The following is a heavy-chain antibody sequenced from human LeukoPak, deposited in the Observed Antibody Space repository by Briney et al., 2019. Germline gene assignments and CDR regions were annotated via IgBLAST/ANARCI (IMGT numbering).Heavy chain of an antibody. CDR1: GGPISSYY. J-gene: IGHJ2*01. CDR2: IYTRGTT. Sequence: PSETLSLTCTVSGGPISSYYWSWIRQPPGKGLEWIGFIYTRGTTSYNPSLKSRVTISVDTSKSQFSLKVTSVTAADTAVYYCARQPHDFRSGYYAMWNFDLWGRGTLVTVSS. CDR3: ARQPHDFRSGYYAMWNFDL. V-gene: IGHV4-4*09. D-gene: IGHD3-3*01.